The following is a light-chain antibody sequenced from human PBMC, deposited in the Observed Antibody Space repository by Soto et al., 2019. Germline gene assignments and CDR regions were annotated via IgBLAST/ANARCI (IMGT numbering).Light chain of an antibody. J-gene: IGKJ5*01. CDR3: QQRGET. V-gene: IGKV3-11*02. Sequence: LTQSPATLSLSPGERATLSCTASQGISTYIAWYQQKPGHPPRLLMFDASRRAAGIPPRFSGGGFGREFTLTISSLEPEDFAIYYCQQRGETFGPGTDWRL. CDR2: DAS. CDR1: QGISTY.